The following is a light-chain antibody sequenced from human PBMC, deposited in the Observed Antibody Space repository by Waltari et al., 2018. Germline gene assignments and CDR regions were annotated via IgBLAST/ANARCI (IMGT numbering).Light chain of an antibody. CDR3: AAWDDSLKGVL. CDR1: RSNIGNNA. V-gene: IGLV1-36*01. J-gene: IGLJ2*01. CDR2: ADD. Sequence: QSVLTQTPSVSEAPRQRVTISCSGSRSNIGNNAVNWYQQVPGKAPKLLVFADDLLPSGVSDRFSGSKSGPSASLAISGLRSEDEGVYFCAAWDDSLKGVLFGGGTKLTVL.